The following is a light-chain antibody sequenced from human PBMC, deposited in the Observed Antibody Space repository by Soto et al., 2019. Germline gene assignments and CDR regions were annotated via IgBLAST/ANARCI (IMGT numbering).Light chain of an antibody. CDR2: EVT. CDR3: SSYTGGNPSYV. Sequence: QSVLTQPRSVSGSPGQSVAISCAGTSSDVGRYNYVSWYQQYPGKAPKLMIYEVTIRPSGVSDRFSGSKSGNTASLTVSGLQAEDEADYYCSSYTGGNPSYVFGTGTKLTVL. V-gene: IGLV2-11*01. CDR1: SSDVGRYNY. J-gene: IGLJ1*01.